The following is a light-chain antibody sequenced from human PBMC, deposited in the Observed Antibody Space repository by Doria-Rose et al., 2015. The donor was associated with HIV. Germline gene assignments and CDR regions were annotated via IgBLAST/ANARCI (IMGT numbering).Light chain of an antibody. CDR3: QQYSSYWT. CDR1: TW. V-gene: IGKV1-5*03. Sequence: TWLAWYQQIPGKAPKLLIYEASSLGGGVPSRFSGSGSGTEFTLTINSLQPDDFATYYCQQYSSYWTFGQGTKVEIK. J-gene: IGKJ1*01. CDR2: EAS.